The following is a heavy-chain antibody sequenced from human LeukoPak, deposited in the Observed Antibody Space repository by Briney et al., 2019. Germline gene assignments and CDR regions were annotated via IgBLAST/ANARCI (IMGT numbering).Heavy chain of an antibody. CDR2: ISWNSGSI. CDR1: GFTFDDYA. J-gene: IGHJ4*02. D-gene: IGHD6-19*01. Sequence: GGSLRLSCAASGFTFDDYAMHWVRQAPGKGLEWVSGISWNSGSIGYADSVKGRFTISRDNAKNSLYLQMNSLRAEDTALYYCAKDAVPLAVAGTGRLDYWGQGTLVTASS. CDR3: AKDAVPLAVAGTGRLDY. V-gene: IGHV3-9*01.